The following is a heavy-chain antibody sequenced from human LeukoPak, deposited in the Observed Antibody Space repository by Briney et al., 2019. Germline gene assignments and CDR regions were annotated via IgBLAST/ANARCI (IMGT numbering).Heavy chain of an antibody. V-gene: IGHV4-34*01. D-gene: IGHD5-24*01. CDR2: INHSGST. CDR3: ARGGRGRWLQRGHFDY. J-gene: IGHJ4*02. CDR1: GGSFSAYY. Sequence: SETLSLTCAVYGGSFSAYYWSWIRQPPGKGLESCGGINHSGSTNYNPSLKSRVTISVDTSKNQFYLKLSSVTAADTAVYDCARGGRGRWLQRGHFDYWGQGTLVTVSS.